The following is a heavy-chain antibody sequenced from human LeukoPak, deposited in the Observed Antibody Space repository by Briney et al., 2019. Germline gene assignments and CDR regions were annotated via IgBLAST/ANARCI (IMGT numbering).Heavy chain of an antibody. CDR2: ISSIRSYI. V-gene: IGHV3-21*01. CDR3: ARDRGYYDFWSGYYMDV. D-gene: IGHD3-3*01. Sequence: GSLRLSCAGSGFTFSDYSMNWVRQAPGKGLEWVSSISSIRSYIYYGDSVKGRFTISRDNAKNSLYLQMNSLRAEDTAVYYCARDRGYYDFWSGYYMDVWGKGTTVTVSS. J-gene: IGHJ6*03. CDR1: GFTFSDYS.